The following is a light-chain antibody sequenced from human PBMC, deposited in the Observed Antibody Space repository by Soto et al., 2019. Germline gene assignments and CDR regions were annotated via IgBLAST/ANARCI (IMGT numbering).Light chain of an antibody. CDR1: SSNIGSKT. CDR2: NSY. CDR3: SSWDASLNGYV. J-gene: IGLJ1*01. V-gene: IGLV1-44*01. Sequence: QSVLTQPPSASGTPGQRVTISCSGSSSNIGSKTVNWYQQLPGTVPKLLIYNSYQRPSGVPDRFSASKSGTSASLAISGLQSEDEADYYCSSWDASLNGYVFGTGT.